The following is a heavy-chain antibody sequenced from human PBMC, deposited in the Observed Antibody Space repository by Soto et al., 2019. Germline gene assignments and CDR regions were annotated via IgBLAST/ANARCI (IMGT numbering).Heavy chain of an antibody. J-gene: IGHJ6*03. D-gene: IGHD3-9*01. V-gene: IGHV4-39*01. CDR2: IYYSGST. CDR3: ARPYYDILTGYYPNDYYYYMDV. Sequence: SETLSLTCTVSGGSISSSSYYWGWIRQPPGKGLEWIGSIYYSGSTYYNPSLKSRVTISVDTSKNQFSLKLSSVTAADTAVYYCARPYYDILTGYYPNDYYYYMDVWGKGTTVTVSS. CDR1: GGSISSSSYY.